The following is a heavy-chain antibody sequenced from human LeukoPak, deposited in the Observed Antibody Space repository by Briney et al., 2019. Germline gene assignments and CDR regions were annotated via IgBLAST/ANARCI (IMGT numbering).Heavy chain of an antibody. CDR3: ARDRKYSGSYYYYGMDV. D-gene: IGHD1-26*01. CDR1: GGSISSGGYY. CDR2: IYYSGST. J-gene: IGHJ6*02. V-gene: IGHV4-61*08. Sequence: SETLSLTCTVSGGSISSGGYYWSWIRQPPGKGLEWIGYIYYSGSTNYNPSLKSRVTISVDTSKNQFSLKLSSVTAADTAVYYCARDRKYSGSYYYYGMDVWGQGTTVTVSS.